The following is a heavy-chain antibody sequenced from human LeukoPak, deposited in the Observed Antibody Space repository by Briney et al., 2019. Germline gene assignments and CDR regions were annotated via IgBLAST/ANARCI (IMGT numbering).Heavy chain of an antibody. J-gene: IGHJ4*02. CDR2: ISYDGSKK. D-gene: IGHD6-13*01. V-gene: IGHV3-30*18. Sequence: GGSLRLSCAASGFTFSSYGMHWVRQAPGKGLEWGAVISYDGSKKYYADSVNGRFTISRDNSKNTLYLQLNSLRAEDTAVYYCAKNAGYSSSWSVNDYWGQGTLVTVSS. CDR1: GFTFSSYG. CDR3: AKNAGYSSSWSVNDY.